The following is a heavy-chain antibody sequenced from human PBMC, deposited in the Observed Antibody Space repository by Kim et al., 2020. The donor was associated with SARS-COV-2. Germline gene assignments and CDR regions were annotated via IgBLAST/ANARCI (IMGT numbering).Heavy chain of an antibody. Sequence: GGSLRLSCAASGFTFSSYSMNWVRQAPGKGLEWVSSISSSSSYIYYADSVKGRFTISRDNAKNSLYLQMNSLRAEDTAVYYCARDRVGKNGSSDYYYYGMDVWGQGTTVTVSS. CDR2: ISSSSSYI. J-gene: IGHJ6*02. V-gene: IGHV3-21*01. CDR1: GFTFSSYS. D-gene: IGHD6-6*01. CDR3: ARDRVGKNGSSDYYYYGMDV.